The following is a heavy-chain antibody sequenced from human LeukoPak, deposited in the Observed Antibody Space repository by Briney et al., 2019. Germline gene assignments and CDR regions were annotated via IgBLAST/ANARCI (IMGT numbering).Heavy chain of an antibody. D-gene: IGHD3-10*01. CDR2: ISYDGSNK. CDR3: ARHLWFGRGWFDP. V-gene: IGHV3-30*04. Sequence: GGALRLSCAASGFTLRSYAMHGVRRAPGKGREGVAVISYDGSNKYYADSVRGRFTISRDNSKNTLYLQMNSLRAEDTAVYYCARHLWFGRGWFDPWGQGTLVTVSS. J-gene: IGHJ5*02. CDR1: GFTLRSYA.